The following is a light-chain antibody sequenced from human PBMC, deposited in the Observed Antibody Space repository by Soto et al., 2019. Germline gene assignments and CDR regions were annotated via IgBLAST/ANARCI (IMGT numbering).Light chain of an antibody. CDR3: QQYDNWPET. J-gene: IGKJ1*01. CDR1: QSVSSN. Sequence: EIVMTQSPATLSVSPGERATLSCRASQSVSSNLAWYQQKPGQAPRLLISGASTRATGIPARFSGSGSGTEFTLTISGLQSEDFAVYYCQQYDNWPETFGQGTKVDIK. V-gene: IGKV3-15*01. CDR2: GAS.